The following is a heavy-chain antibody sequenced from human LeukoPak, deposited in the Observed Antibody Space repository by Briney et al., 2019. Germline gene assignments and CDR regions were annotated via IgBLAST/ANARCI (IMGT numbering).Heavy chain of an antibody. D-gene: IGHD3-16*01. CDR2: IYSAGAT. Sequence: GGSLRLSCAASGFTFTSYWMHWVRQAPGKGLEWVSSIYSAGATHYAESVKGRFTISRDNSKNTLYLQMNSLRAEDMAVYYCARGGGLDVWGQGATVTVSS. J-gene: IGHJ6*02. V-gene: IGHV3-53*01. CDR1: GFTFTSYW. CDR3: ARGGGLDV.